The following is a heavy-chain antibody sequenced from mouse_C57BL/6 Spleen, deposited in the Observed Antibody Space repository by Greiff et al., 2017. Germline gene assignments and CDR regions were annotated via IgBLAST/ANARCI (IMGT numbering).Heavy chain of an antibody. CDR1: GYSFTDYN. V-gene: IGHV1-39*01. CDR2: INPNYGTT. Sequence: EVKLMESGPELVKPGASVKISCKASGYSFTDYNMNWVKQSNGKSLEWIGVINPNYGTTSYNQKFKGKATLTVDQSSSTAYMQLNSLTSEDSAVYYCARWGNYPYAMDYWGQGTSVTVSS. J-gene: IGHJ4*01. CDR3: ARWGNYPYAMDY. D-gene: IGHD2-1*01.